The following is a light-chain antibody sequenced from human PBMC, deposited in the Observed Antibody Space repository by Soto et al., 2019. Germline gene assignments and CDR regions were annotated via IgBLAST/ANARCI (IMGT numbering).Light chain of an antibody. J-gene: IGKJ1*01. CDR3: QQFGTLPRA. CDR1: QSVSSN. Sequence: ETVMTQSPATLSVSPGEGATLSCRASQSVSSNLVWYQHRPGQAPRLLIYDASTRATGTPDRFSGSGSGTDFTLTISRLEPEDFAVYYCQQFGTLPRAFGQGTKV. V-gene: IGKV3D-15*01. CDR2: DAS.